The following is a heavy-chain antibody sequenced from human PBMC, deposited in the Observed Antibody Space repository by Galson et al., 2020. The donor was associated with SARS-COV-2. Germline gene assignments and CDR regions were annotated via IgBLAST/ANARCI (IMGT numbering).Heavy chain of an antibody. J-gene: IGHJ5*02. CDR3: ARWQYDYVWGSFRSDP. V-gene: IGHV4-34*01. CDR1: GGSFSGYS. CDR2: VNHGGST. D-gene: IGHD3-16*02. Sequence: TLSLTCAVYGGSFSGYSWYWIRQPPGKGLEWIGEVNHGGSTNYNPSLKSRVTISVDTSKNQFSLMLSSVTAADTAVYYCARWQYDYVWGSFRSDPWGQGTLVTVSS.